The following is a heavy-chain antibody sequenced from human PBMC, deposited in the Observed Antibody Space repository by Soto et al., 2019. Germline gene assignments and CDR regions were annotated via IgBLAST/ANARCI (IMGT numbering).Heavy chain of an antibody. J-gene: IGHJ6*02. CDR2: IYYSGST. Sequence: SETLSLTCTVSGGSISSSSYYWGWIRQPPGKGLEWIGSIYYSGSTYYNPSLKSRVTISVDTSKNQFSLKLSSVTAADTAVYYCARRGFGELYYYYGMDVWGQGTTVTVS. CDR1: GGSISSSSYY. D-gene: IGHD3-10*01. CDR3: ARRGFGELYYYYGMDV. V-gene: IGHV4-39*01.